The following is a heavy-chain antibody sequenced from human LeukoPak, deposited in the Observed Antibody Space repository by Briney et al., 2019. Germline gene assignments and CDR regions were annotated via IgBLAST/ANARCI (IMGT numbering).Heavy chain of an antibody. V-gene: IGHV3-43*02. Sequence: PGGSLRLSCAASGFTFDDYAMHWVRQAPGKGLEWVSLISGDGGSTYYADSVKGRFTISRDNSKNSLYLQMNSLRTEDTALYHCASGYHPRVYSGQESQVTVSS. CDR3: ASGYHPRVY. CDR1: GFTFDDYA. D-gene: IGHD3-3*01. CDR2: ISGDGGST. J-gene: IGHJ4*02.